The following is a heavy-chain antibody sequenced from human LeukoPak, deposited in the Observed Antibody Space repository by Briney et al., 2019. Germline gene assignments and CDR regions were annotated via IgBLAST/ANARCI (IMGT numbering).Heavy chain of an antibody. CDR1: GFTFSSYG. Sequence: PGGSLRLSCAASGFTFSSYGMSWVRQAPGKGLEWVSAISGSGGSTYYADSVKGRFTISRDNSKNTLYLQMNSLRAEDTAVYYCAKTIGYSYAGGRFDPWGQGTLVTVSS. J-gene: IGHJ5*02. CDR3: AKTIGYSYAGGRFDP. V-gene: IGHV3-23*01. D-gene: IGHD5-18*01. CDR2: ISGSGGST.